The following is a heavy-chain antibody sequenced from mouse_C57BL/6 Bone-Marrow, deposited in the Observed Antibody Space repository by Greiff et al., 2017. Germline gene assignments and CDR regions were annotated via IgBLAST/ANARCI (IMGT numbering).Heavy chain of an antibody. CDR1: EYEFPSHD. CDR2: IPSDGGST. V-gene: IGHV5-2*03. J-gene: IGHJ4*01. CDR3: ARHETGYYTMDY. Sequence: DVMLVESGGGLVQPGESLKLSCESNEYEFPSHDMSWVRKPPEKRLELVAAIPSDGGSTYYPDTMESRFIISRDKTKKTLYLQMSSLVSEDTAMYYCARHETGYYTMDYWGQGTSVTVSS. D-gene: IGHD4-1*01.